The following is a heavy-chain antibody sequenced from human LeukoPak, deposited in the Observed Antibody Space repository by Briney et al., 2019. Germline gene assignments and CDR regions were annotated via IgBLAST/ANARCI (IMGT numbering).Heavy chain of an antibody. CDR3: ARDRILQH. D-gene: IGHD2-15*01. CDR2: ISYDGSNK. CDR1: GFTFSSYA. J-gene: IGHJ1*01. V-gene: IGHV3-30-3*01. Sequence: GGSLRLSCAASGFTFSSYAMHWVRQAPGKGLEWVAVISYDGSNKYYADSVKGRFTISRDNSKNTLYLQMNSLRAEDTAVYYCARDRILQHWGQGTLVTVSS.